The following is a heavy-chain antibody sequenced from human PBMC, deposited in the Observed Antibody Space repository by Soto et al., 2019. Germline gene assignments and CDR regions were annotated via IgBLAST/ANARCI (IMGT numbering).Heavy chain of an antibody. CDR1: DYTFNSYG. CDR2: LSGDNGDI. D-gene: IGHD2-15*01. J-gene: IGHJ4*02. CDR3: AGSRGFGFDF. V-gene: IGHV1-18*01. Sequence: QVQLVQSGDELKKPGASVKVSCKASDYTFNSYGISWVRKAPGQGLEWMGWLSGDNGDIKYAQKFQGRVTMTTDISTSTVYMELRSLSSDDTAVYFFAGSRGFGFDFWGQGTLVTVSS.